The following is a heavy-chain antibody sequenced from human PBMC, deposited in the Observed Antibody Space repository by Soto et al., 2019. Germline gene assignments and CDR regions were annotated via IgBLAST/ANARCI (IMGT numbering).Heavy chain of an antibody. CDR2: IYYSGST. D-gene: IGHD3-10*01. V-gene: IGHV4-59*01. Sequence: SETLSLTCIVSGGSISSYYWSWIRQPPGKGLEWIGYIYYSGSTNYNPSLKSRVTISVDTSKNQFSLKLSSVTAADTAVYYCARVVGYYYGSGSFDWFDPWGQGTLVTVSS. CDR1: GGSISSYY. J-gene: IGHJ5*02. CDR3: ARVVGYYYGSGSFDWFDP.